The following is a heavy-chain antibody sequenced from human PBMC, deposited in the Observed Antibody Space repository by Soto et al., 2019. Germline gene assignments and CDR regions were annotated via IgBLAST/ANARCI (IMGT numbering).Heavy chain of an antibody. V-gene: IGHV3-30*18. J-gene: IGHJ4*02. D-gene: IGHD6-6*01. CDR3: AKEYSSPSRVPYYFDY. CDR1: GFTFSSYG. Sequence: PGGSLRLSSAASGFTFSSYGMHWVRQAPGEGLEWVAVISYDGSNKYYADSVKGRFTISRDNSKNTLYLQMNSLRAEDTAVYYCAKEYSSPSRVPYYFDYWGQGTLVTVSS. CDR2: ISYDGSNK.